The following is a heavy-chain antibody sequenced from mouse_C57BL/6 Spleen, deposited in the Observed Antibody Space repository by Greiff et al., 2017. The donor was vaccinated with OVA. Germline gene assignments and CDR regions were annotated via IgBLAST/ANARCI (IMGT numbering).Heavy chain of an antibody. CDR1: GYTFTSYW. D-gene: IGHD2-4*01. CDR3: ERSGLRPRDYFDY. J-gene: IGHJ2*01. CDR2: INPSNGGT. V-gene: IGHV1-53*01. Sequence: QVQLQQPGTELVKPGASVKLSCKASGYTFTSYWMHWVKQRPGHGLEWIGNINPSNGGTNYNEKFKSKATLTVDKSSSTAYMQLSSLTSEDSAVYDCERSGLRPRDYFDYWGQGTTLTVSA.